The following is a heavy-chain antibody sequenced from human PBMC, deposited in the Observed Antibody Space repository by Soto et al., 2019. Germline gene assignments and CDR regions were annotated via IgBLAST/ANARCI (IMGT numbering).Heavy chain of an antibody. Sequence: QVQLVQSGAEVKKPGASVKVSCKASGYTFTSYGISWVRQAPGQGLEWMGWISAYNGNTNYAQKLQGRLTMTTDTSTSTAYVERRSLRADDAAVYYCVLNFGDYTPLALWGQGTMVPVSS. CDR3: VLNFGDYTPLAL. V-gene: IGHV1-18*01. CDR1: GYTFTSYG. J-gene: IGHJ3*01. CDR2: ISAYNGNT. D-gene: IGHD4-17*01.